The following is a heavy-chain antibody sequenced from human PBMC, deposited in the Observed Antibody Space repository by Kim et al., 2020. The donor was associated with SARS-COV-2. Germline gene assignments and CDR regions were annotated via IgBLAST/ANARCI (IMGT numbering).Heavy chain of an antibody. V-gene: IGHV3-21*01. CDR2: ISSSSSYI. Sequence: GGSLRLSCAASGFTFSSYSMNWVRQAPGKGLEWVSSISSSSSYIYYAASVKGRFTISRDNAKNSLYLQMNSLRAEDTAVYYCATSFYYEIFTGYSQGWYFDRWGRGTLVTVSS. D-gene: IGHD3-9*01. CDR3: ATSFYYEIFTGYSQGWYFDR. CDR1: GFTFSSYS. J-gene: IGHJ2*01.